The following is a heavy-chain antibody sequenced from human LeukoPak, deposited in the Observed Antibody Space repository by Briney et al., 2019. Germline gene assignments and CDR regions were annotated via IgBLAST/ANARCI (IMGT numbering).Heavy chain of an antibody. CDR3: ARGAVPAAIGGFDY. Sequence: ASVKVSCKASGGTFSSYAIGWARQAPGQGLEWMGGIIPIFGTANYAQKFQGRVTITADESTSTAYMELSSLRSEDTAVYYCARGAVPAAIGGFDYWGQGTLVTVSS. CDR2: IIPIFGTA. V-gene: IGHV1-69*13. CDR1: GGTFSSYA. D-gene: IGHD2-2*01. J-gene: IGHJ4*02.